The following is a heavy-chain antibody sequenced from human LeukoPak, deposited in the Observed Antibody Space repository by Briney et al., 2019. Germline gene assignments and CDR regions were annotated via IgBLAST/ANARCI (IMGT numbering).Heavy chain of an antibody. CDR2: ISSSSSTI. V-gene: IGHV3-48*01. CDR1: GFTFSSYS. D-gene: IGHD4-17*01. J-gene: IGHJ4*02. CDR3: ARDLGGYTVTTQSGY. Sequence: GGSLRLSCAASGFTFSSYSMNWARQAPGKGLEWVSYISSSSSTIYYADSVKGRFTISRDNAKNSLYLQMNSLRAEDTAVYYCARDLGGYTVTTQSGYWGQGTLVTVSS.